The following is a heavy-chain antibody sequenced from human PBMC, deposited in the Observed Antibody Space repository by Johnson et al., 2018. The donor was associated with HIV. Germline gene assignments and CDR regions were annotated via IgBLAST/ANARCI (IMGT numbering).Heavy chain of an antibody. Sequence: QVQLVESGGGVVRPGGSLRLSCAVSGFIFDDYGISWVRQAPGKGLEWVAVISYDGSNKYYADSVKGRFTISRDNSKNTLYLQMNSLRAEDTAVYYCARDNWNEDIWGQGTMVTVSS. J-gene: IGHJ3*02. CDR1: GFIFDDYG. V-gene: IGHV3-30*03. CDR2: ISYDGSNK. CDR3: ARDNWNEDI. D-gene: IGHD1-20*01.